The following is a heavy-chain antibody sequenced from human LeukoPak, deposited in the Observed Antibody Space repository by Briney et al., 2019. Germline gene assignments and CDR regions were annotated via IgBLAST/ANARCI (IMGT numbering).Heavy chain of an antibody. J-gene: IGHJ3*02. CDR1: GFTFSSYA. D-gene: IGHD2-2*01. V-gene: IGHV3-23*01. Sequence: PGGSLRLSCAASGFTFSSYAMSWVRQAPGKGLEWVSAISGSGGSTYYADSVKGRFTISRDNSKNTLYLQMNSLRAEDTAVYYCAKDLKCSSTSCWGEDAFDIWGQGTMVTVSS. CDR3: AKDLKCSSTSCWGEDAFDI. CDR2: ISGSGGST.